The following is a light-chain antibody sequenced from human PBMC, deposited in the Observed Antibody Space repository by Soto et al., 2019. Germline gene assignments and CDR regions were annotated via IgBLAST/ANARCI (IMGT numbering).Light chain of an antibody. CDR2: DAS. CDR3: QQYGSSPIT. V-gene: IGKV3-20*01. CDR1: QSVSSN. Sequence: EILMTQSPVTLSVSPGERATLSRRASQSVSSNLAWYQQKPGQAPSLLIYDASSRAAGIPDRFSGSGSGTDFTLTISRLEPEDFGVYSCQQYGSSPITFGQGTRLEIK. J-gene: IGKJ5*01.